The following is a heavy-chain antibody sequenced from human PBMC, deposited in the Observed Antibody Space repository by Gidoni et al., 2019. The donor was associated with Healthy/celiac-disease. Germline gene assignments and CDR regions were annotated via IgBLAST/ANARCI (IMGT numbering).Heavy chain of an antibody. V-gene: IGHV3-49*04. CDR3: TRDSGILEWLSMNYYYYGMDV. CDR1: GFTFGDYS. CDR2: IRSKAYGGTT. J-gene: IGHJ6*02. D-gene: IGHD3-3*01. Sequence: EVQLVESGGGLVQPGRSLRLSCTASGFTFGDYSMSWVRQAPGKGLEWVGFIRSKAYGGTTEYAASVKGRFTISRDDSKSIAYLQMNSLKTEDTAVYYCTRDSGILEWLSMNYYYYGMDVWGQGTTVTVSS.